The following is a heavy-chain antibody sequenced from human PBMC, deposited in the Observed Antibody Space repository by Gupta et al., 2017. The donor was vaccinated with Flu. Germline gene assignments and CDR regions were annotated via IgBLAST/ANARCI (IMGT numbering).Heavy chain of an antibody. Sequence: GLEWVSPISGSGGSTYYADSVKGRFTISRDNSKNTLFLQMNSLRVEDTAVYYCAKGTNYDLWSGYYYYYMDVWGKGTTVIVSS. V-gene: IGHV3-23*01. J-gene: IGHJ6*03. D-gene: IGHD3-3*01. CDR3: AKGTNYDLWSGYYYYYMDV. CDR2: ISGSGGST.